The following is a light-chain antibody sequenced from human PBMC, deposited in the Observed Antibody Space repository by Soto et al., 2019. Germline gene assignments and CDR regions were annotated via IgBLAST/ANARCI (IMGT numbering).Light chain of an antibody. CDR3: QQYYGSPFT. V-gene: IGKV4-1*01. CDR1: QSVLYSSNNKNY. Sequence: DTVMTQSPDSLAVSLGERATINCKSSQSVLYSSNNKNYLAWYQQKPRQPPKLLIYWASTRESGVPDRFSGSGSGTDFTLTISSLQAEDVAVYYCQQYYGSPFTFGPGTKVDIK. J-gene: IGKJ3*01. CDR2: WAS.